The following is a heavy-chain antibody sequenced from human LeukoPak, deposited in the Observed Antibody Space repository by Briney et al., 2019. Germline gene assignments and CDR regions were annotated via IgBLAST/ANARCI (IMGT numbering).Heavy chain of an antibody. Sequence: GGSLRLSCAASGFTFNDYYMSWIRQAPGKGLEWVSYISRGGSTTYYVDSVKGRFTISRDNAKNSLYLQMNSLRAEDTAVYHCVRGVSISSSWYNDIWGQGTMVIVSS. CDR2: ISRGGSTT. J-gene: IGHJ3*02. CDR1: GFTFNDYY. V-gene: IGHV3-11*01. CDR3: VRGVSISSSWYNDI. D-gene: IGHD6-13*01.